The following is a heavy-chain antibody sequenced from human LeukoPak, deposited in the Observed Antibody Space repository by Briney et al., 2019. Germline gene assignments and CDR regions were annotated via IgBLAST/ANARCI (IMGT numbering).Heavy chain of an antibody. CDR1: GGSISSGGYY. CDR3: ARANSYVHAFDY. V-gene: IGHV4-31*03. D-gene: IGHD5-18*01. J-gene: IGHJ4*02. Sequence: SETLSLTCTVSGGSISSGGYYWSWIRQHPGKGLEWIGYIYYSRSTYYNPSLKSRVTISVDTSKNQFSLKLSSVTAADTAVYYCARANSYVHAFDYWGQGTLVTVSS. CDR2: IYYSRST.